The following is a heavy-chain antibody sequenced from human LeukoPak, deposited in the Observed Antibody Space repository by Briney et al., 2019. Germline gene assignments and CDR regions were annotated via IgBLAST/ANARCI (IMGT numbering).Heavy chain of an antibody. V-gene: IGHV4-4*07. D-gene: IGHD3-22*01. CDR3: ARGPHNYYDSSGYTT. Sequence: SETLSLTCTVSGGSISSYYWSWIWQPAGKGLEWIGRIYTSGSTNYNPSLKSRVTMSVDTSKNQFSLKLSSVTAADTAVYYCARGPHNYYDSSGYTTWGQGTLVTVSS. CDR2: IYTSGST. CDR1: GGSISSYY. J-gene: IGHJ4*02.